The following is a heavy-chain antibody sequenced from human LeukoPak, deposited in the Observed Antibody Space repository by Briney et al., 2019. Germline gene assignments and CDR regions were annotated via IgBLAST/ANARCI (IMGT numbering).Heavy chain of an antibody. Sequence: GGSLRLSCAASGFTFSSYWMSWVRQAPGKGLEWVGRIKSKTDGGTTDYAAPVKGRFTISRDDSKNTLYLQMNSLKTEDTAVYYCTTRWGLWFGELFRYGMDVWGQGTTVTVSS. CDR2: IKSKTDGGTT. D-gene: IGHD3-10*01. J-gene: IGHJ6*02. CDR1: GFTFSSYW. CDR3: TTRWGLWFGELFRYGMDV. V-gene: IGHV3-15*01.